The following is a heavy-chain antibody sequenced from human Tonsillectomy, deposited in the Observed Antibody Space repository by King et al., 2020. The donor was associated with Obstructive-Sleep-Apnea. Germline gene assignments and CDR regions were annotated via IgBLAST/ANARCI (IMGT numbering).Heavy chain of an antibody. CDR1: GFTFTTSA. CDR3: ARATYDY. Sequence: VQLVESGGGVVQPGRSLRLYCVASGFTFTTSAMHWVRQTPGKGPEWVATISFDGDNKHYAKSMQGRLTISRDNSMNTVYLQINSLRVEDTALYYCARATYDYWGQGTLVTVSA. V-gene: IGHV3-30-3*01. CDR2: ISFDGDNK. J-gene: IGHJ4*02.